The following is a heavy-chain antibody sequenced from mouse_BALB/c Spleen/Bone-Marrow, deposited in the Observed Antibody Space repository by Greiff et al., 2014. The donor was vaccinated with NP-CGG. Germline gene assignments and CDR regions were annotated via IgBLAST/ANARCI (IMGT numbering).Heavy chain of an antibody. J-gene: IGHJ4*01. V-gene: IGHV1-18*01. Sequence: EVQGAESGPELVKPGASMKISRKASGYSFTGYTMNWVKQSHGKNLEWIGLINPYNGGTSYNQKFKGKATLTVDKSSSTAYMELLSLTSEDSAVYYCARGDYYGYAMDYWGQGTSVTVSS. CDR2: INPYNGGT. CDR3: ARGDYYGYAMDY. D-gene: IGHD1-1*01. CDR1: GYSFTGYT.